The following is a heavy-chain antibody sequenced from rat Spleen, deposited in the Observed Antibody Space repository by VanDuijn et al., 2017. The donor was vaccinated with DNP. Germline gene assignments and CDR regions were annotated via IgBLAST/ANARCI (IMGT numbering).Heavy chain of an antibody. CDR1: GFTFSGYY. CDR3: TKDAFDY. J-gene: IGHJ2*01. Sequence: EVQLVESGGGLVQPGRSLKLSCATSGFTFSGYYMAWVRQAPKKGLEWVATINYDGSRTYYRDSVKGRFTISRDNGKSTLYLQMESLRSEDTATYYCTKDAFDYWGQGVMVTVSS. V-gene: IGHV5-7*01. CDR2: INYDGSRT.